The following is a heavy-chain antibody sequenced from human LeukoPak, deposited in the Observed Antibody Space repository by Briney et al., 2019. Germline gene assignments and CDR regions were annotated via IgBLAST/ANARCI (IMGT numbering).Heavy chain of an antibody. V-gene: IGHV1-8*01. D-gene: IGHD4-23*01. CDR1: GYTFTSYD. CDR2: MNPNSGNT. CDR3: ARVSATVGPMEYYYGMDV. J-gene: IGHJ6*02. Sequence: ASVKVSCKASGYTFTSYDINWVRQATGQGLEWMGWMNPNSGNTGYAQKFQGRVTMTRNTSISTAYMELSSLRSEDTAVYYCARVSATVGPMEYYYGMDVWGQGTTVTVSS.